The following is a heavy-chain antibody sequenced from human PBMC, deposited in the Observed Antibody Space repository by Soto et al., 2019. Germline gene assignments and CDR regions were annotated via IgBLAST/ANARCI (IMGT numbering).Heavy chain of an antibody. V-gene: IGHV3-72*01. CDR3: TRGRYGSGSVADY. D-gene: IGHD3-10*01. CDR1: GFTFSDYY. Sequence: GGSLRLSCAASGFTFSDYYMHWVRQAPGKGLEWVGRSRRKPNTYTTEYAASVKGRFTISRDDSKNSLYLQMNSLKTEDTAVYYCTRGRYGSGSVADYWGQGTLVTVSS. J-gene: IGHJ4*02. CDR2: SRRKPNTYTT.